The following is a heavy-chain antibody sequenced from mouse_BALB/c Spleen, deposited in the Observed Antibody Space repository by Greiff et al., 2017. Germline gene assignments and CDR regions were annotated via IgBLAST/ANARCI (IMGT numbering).Heavy chain of an antibody. CDR2: IYPGSGNT. J-gene: IGHJ4*01. V-gene: IGHV1-84*02. Sequence: QVQLKESGPELVKPGASVKISCKASGYTFTDYYINWVKQKPGQGLEWIGWIYPGSGNTKYNEKFKGKATLTVDTSSSTAYMQLSSLTSEDTAVYFCARYRGYAMDYWGQGTSVTVSS. CDR1: GYTFTDYY. CDR3: ARYRGYAMDY.